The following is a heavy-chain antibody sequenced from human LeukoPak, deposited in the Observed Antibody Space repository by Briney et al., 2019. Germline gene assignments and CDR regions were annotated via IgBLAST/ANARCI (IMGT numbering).Heavy chain of an antibody. D-gene: IGHD6-6*01. CDR3: ARDSPGSSRFYHYYGLDV. J-gene: IGHJ6*02. CDR2: IKEDGSEK. Sequence: GGSLRLSCAASRFAFSTYWMSWVRQAPGKGLEWVANIKEDGSEKYCVDSVKGRFTIYRDNAKNSLYLQMNRLRAEDTAVYYCARDSPGSSRFYHYYGLDVWGQGTTVTVSS. V-gene: IGHV3-7*05. CDR1: RFAFSTYW.